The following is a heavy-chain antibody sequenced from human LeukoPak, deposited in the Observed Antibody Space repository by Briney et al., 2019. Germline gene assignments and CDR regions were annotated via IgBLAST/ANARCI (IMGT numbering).Heavy chain of an antibody. D-gene: IGHD3-3*01. V-gene: IGHV1-69*01. Sequence: SVKVSCTASGGTFSSYAISWVRQAPGQGLEWMGGIIPIFGTANYAQKFQGRVTITADESTSTAYMELSSLRSEDTAVYYCARDGLRFLEWPIWGQGTLVTVSS. J-gene: IGHJ4*02. CDR2: IIPIFGTA. CDR1: GGTFSSYA. CDR3: ARDGLRFLEWPI.